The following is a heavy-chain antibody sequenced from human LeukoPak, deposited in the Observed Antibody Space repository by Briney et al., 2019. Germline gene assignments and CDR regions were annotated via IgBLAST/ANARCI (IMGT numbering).Heavy chain of an antibody. V-gene: IGHV1-69*04. Sequence: SVKDSCKASGGTFSSYAISWVRQAPGQGLEWMGRIIPIFGIANYAQKFQGRVTITADKSTSTAYMELSSLRSEDTAVYYCARDDYGGNSYPFDYWGQGTLVTVSS. CDR3: ARDDYGGNSYPFDY. D-gene: IGHD4-23*01. CDR1: GGTFSSYA. CDR2: IIPIFGIA. J-gene: IGHJ4*02.